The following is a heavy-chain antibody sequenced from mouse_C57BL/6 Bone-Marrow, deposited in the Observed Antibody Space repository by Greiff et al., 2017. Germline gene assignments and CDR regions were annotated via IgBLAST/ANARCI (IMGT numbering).Heavy chain of an antibody. CDR2: ISNLAYSI. D-gene: IGHD2-1*01. V-gene: IGHV5-15*01. Sequence: EVQRVESGGGLVQPGGSLKLSCAASGFTFSDYGMAWVRQAPRKGPEWVAFISNLAYSIYYADTVTGRFTFSSENAKNTLYLEMSCLRSEDTAMYYCARHRGNPRYWCFDVWGTGTTVTVSS. J-gene: IGHJ1*03. CDR1: GFTFSDYG. CDR3: ARHRGNPRYWCFDV.